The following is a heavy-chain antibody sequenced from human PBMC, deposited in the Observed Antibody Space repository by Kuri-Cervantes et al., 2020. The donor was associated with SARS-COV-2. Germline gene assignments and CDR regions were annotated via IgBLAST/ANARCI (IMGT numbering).Heavy chain of an antibody. CDR3: ARGLDWRSSFDY. CDR1: GGSISSSSYY. V-gene: IGHV4-39*01. J-gene: IGHJ4*02. CDR2: IYYSGST. D-gene: IGHD3-3*01. Sequence: SETLSLTCTVSGGSISSSSYYWGWIRQPPGKGLEWIGSIYYSGSTYYNPSLQSRVRISLDASKNQFSLKMSSVTAADTAVYHCARGLDWRSSFDYWGQGTLVTVSS.